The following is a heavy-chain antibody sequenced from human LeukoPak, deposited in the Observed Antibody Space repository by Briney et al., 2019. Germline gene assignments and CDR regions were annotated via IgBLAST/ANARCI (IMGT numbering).Heavy chain of an antibody. Sequence: PGGSLKLSCAASGFTFSDYYMSWIRQAPGKGLEWVSYISSSDTYTNYADSVKGRFTISRDNAKNSLYLQMNSLRAEDTAVYYCARRPYSSGSSADYWGQGCLVTVSA. J-gene: IGHJ4*02. CDR2: ISSSDTYT. CDR1: GFTFSDYY. CDR3: ARRPYSSGSSADY. V-gene: IGHV3-11*06. D-gene: IGHD6-19*01.